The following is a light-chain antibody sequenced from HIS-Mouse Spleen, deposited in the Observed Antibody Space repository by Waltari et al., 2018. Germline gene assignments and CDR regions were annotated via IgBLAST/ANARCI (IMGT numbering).Light chain of an antibody. CDR1: NIGSKR. CDR3: QVWDSSSDHRV. J-gene: IGLJ3*02. Sequence: SYVLTQPPSVSVAPGQTARITCGGNNIGSKRVHWYQQKPGQAPVLVVYDDSDRPSGSPERFYGSNTGNTATLTSSRVEAGDEADYYCQVWDSSSDHRVFGGGTKLTVL. V-gene: IGLV3-21*02. CDR2: DDS.